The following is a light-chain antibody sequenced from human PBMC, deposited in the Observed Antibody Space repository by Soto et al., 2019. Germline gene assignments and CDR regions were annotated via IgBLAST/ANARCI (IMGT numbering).Light chain of an antibody. CDR2: DAS. Sequence: EIVLTQSPATLSLSPGGRATLSCRASQSVSSYLAWYQQKPGQAPRLLIYDASNRAAGIPARFSGSGSGTDFTLTISSLEPEDFAVYYCQQRSSRITFGQGTRLEN. CDR1: QSVSSY. J-gene: IGKJ5*01. CDR3: QQRSSRIT. V-gene: IGKV3-11*01.